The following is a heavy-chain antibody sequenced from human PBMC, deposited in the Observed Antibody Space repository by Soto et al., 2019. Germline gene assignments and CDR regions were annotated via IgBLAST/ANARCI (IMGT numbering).Heavy chain of an antibody. Sequence: QITLKESGPTLVKPTQTLTLTCTFSGFSLSTSGVGVGWIRQPPGKALEWLALIYWDDDKRYNPSLKSRLTITKDTSQNQVVLTMTNMDPVDTATYYCARTTTVTPHFDYWGQGTLVTVSS. CDR1: GFSLSTSGVG. V-gene: IGHV2-5*02. D-gene: IGHD4-4*01. J-gene: IGHJ4*02. CDR2: IYWDDDK. CDR3: ARTTTVTPHFDY.